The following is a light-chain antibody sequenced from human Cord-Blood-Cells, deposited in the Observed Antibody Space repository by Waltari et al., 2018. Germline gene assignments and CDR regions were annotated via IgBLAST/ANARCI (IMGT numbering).Light chain of an antibody. CDR2: DVS. V-gene: IGLV2-11*01. Sequence: QSALPQLRSVSGSPGQSVTIPCTGTSSDVGGYNYVSWYQQHPGKAPKPMIYDVSMRPSGVPDRFSGSKSGNTASLTISGLQAEDEADYYCCSYAGSYTLVFGGGTKLTVL. J-gene: IGLJ3*02. CDR3: CSYAGSYTLV. CDR1: SSDVGGYNY.